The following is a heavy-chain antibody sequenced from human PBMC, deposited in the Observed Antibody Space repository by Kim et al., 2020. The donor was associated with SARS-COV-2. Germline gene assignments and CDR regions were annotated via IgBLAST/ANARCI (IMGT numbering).Heavy chain of an antibody. CDR3: AKDWMVVVNQAGG. V-gene: IGHV3-23*01. CDR1: GFTFSSYA. CDR2: ISGSGGSA. Sequence: GGSLRLSCAASGFTFSSYAMSWVRQAPGKGLEWVSAISGSGGSADYADSVKGRFTISRDNSKNTLYLQMSSLRAEDTAVYYCAKDWMVVVNQAGGWGQGTMFTVSS. J-gene: IGHJ3*01. D-gene: IGHD3-22*01.